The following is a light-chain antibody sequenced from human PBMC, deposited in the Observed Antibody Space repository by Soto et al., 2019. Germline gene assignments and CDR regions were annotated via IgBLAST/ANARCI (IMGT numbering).Light chain of an antibody. CDR2: DIS. CDR3: QQRSDWPLIT. CDR1: QSISDY. V-gene: IGKV3-11*01. Sequence: EIVLTQSPATLSLSPGERATLSCRASQSISDYLAWYQQKPGQAPRLLIYDISNRATGVPARFSGSGSGTDFTLAISSLEPEDFAVYYCQQRSDWPLITFGQATRLEIK. J-gene: IGKJ5*01.